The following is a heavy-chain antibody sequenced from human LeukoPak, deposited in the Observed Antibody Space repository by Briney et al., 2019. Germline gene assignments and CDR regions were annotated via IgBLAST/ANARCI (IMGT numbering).Heavy chain of an antibody. J-gene: IGHJ4*02. Sequence: SETLSLTCAVYGGSFSGYYWSWIRQPPGKGLEWIGEINHSGSTNYNPSLKSRVTISVDTSKNQFSLKLSSVTAADTAVYYCARGFGPGLVDYWGQGTLVTVSS. CDR1: GGSFSGYY. CDR2: INHSGST. CDR3: ARGFGPGLVDY. V-gene: IGHV4-34*01. D-gene: IGHD3/OR15-3a*01.